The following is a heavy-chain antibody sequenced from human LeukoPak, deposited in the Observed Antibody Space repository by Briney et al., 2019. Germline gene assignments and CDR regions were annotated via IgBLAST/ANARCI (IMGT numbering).Heavy chain of an antibody. CDR1: GFTSNTYW. D-gene: IGHD3/OR15-3a*01. V-gene: IGHV3-7*01. Sequence: GGSLRLSCAASGFTSNTYWMSWVREAPGKGLEWVANIKEDESEKYYVDSVKGRFTISRDNAKNSLYLQMNSLRAEDTAMYYCARVRTLWTYYGMDVWGQGTTVTVSS. J-gene: IGHJ6*02. CDR3: ARVRTLWTYYGMDV. CDR2: IKEDESEK.